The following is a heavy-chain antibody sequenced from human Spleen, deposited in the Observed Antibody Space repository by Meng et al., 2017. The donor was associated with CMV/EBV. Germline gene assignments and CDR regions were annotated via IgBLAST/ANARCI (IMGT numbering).Heavy chain of an antibody. V-gene: IGHV1-69*04. Sequence: SVKVSCKASGGTFSTYIINWVRQAPGQGLEWMGRIVPILSIANYAQKFQGRITITADKSTSTAYMELSSLRSEDTAVYYCARDEYGDYNLFPYWGQGTLVTVSS. CDR2: IVPILSIA. J-gene: IGHJ4*02. CDR3: ARDEYGDYNLFPY. D-gene: IGHD4-17*01. CDR1: GGTFSTYI.